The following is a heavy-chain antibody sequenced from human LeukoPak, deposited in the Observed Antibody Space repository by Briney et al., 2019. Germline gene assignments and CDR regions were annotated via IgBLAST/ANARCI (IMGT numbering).Heavy chain of an antibody. CDR3: ARDHYWLEYCIDGVCRDTFDI. V-gene: IGHV3-30-3*01. Sequence: SGGSLRLSCAASGFTFSSYAMHWVRQAPGKGLEWVAVISFDGSNEYYADSVKGRFTISRDNSKNTLYLQVNSLRAEDTAVYYCARDHYWLEYCIDGVCRDTFDIWGLGTMVTVSS. CDR1: GFTFSSYA. CDR2: ISFDGSNE. D-gene: IGHD2-8*01. J-gene: IGHJ3*02.